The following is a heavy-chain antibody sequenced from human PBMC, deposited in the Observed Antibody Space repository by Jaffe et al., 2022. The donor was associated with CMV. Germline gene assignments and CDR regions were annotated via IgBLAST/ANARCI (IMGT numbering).Heavy chain of an antibody. CDR2: ISAGNGNT. D-gene: IGHD3-10*01. J-gene: IGHJ5*02. CDR1: GYTLANYD. Sequence: QVQLVQSGAEVKKPGASVKVSCKASGYTLANYDLHWVRQAPGQGLEWMGWISAGNGNTKYSQKLQGRVTITRDTSASTVYMELSSLTSEDTAVYYCARELDRGVGRWFDPWGQGTLVTVSS. CDR3: ARELDRGVGRWFDP. V-gene: IGHV1-3*01.